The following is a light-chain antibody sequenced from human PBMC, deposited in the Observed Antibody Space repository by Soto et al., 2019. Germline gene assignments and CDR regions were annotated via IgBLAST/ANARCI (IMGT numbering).Light chain of an antibody. Sequence: QSVLTQPHSASGSPGQSVAISCTGTSSDVGGYNYVSWYQQHPGKAPKLMIYEVNKRPSGVPDRFSGSKSGSTASQTVSGLQAEDEADDYCSSYAGSSNVFGTGTKLTVL. CDR3: SSYAGSSNV. CDR2: EVN. J-gene: IGLJ1*01. V-gene: IGLV2-8*01. CDR1: SSDVGGYNY.